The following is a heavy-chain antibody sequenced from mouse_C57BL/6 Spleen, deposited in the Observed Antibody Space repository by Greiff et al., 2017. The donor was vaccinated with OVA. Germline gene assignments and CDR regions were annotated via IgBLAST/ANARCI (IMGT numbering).Heavy chain of an antibody. D-gene: IGHD2-3*01. CDR3: ARHGLYDGYPDWYFDV. J-gene: IGHJ1*03. Sequence: VKLMESGAELVKPGASVKLSCKASGYTFTEYTIHWVKQRSGQGLEWIGWFYPGSGSIKYNEKFKDKATLTADKSASTVYMELSRLTSDDSAVYFCARHGLYDGYPDWYFDVWGTGTTVTVSS. V-gene: IGHV1-62-2*01. CDR1: GYTFTEYT. CDR2: FYPGSGSI.